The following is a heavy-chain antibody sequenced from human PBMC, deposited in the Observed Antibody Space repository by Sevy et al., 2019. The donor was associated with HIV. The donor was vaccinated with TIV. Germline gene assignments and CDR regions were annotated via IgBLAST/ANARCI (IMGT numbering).Heavy chain of an antibody. CDR1: GFTFSSYE. CDR3: ARDTPEVGAKSFDY. J-gene: IGHJ4*02. D-gene: IGHD1-26*01. V-gene: IGHV3-48*03. CDR2: ISSSGSTI. Sequence: GGSLRLSCAASGFTFSSYEMNWVRQAPGNGLEWVSYISSSGSTIYYADSVKGRFTISRDNAKNSLYLQMNSLRAEDTAVYYCARDTPEVGAKSFDYWGQGTLVTVSS.